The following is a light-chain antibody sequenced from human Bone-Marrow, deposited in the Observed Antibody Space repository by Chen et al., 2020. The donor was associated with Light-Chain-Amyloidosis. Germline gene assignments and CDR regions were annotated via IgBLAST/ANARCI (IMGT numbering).Light chain of an antibody. CDR3: QSYDSSLSGVV. CDR1: SSNIGAGYD. CDR2: GDT. Sequence: QSVLTQSPSVSGAPGQRVIISCSGSSSNIGAGYDVHWYQQIPGTAPKLLIYGDTKRPSGVPDRFSGFKSGTSAYLAIAGLQAEDEAHYFCQSYDSSLSGVVFGGGAKLTVL. J-gene: IGLJ2*01. V-gene: IGLV1-40*01.